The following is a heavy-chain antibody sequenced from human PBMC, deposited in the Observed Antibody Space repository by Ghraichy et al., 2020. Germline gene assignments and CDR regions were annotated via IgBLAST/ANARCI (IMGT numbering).Heavy chain of an antibody. D-gene: IGHD2-21*02. CDR1: GFTFSNYA. CDR3: AIGVVVTAYNWYFDR. J-gene: IGHJ2*01. V-gene: IGHV3-23*01. CDR2: IIGSGGTT. Sequence: GGSLRLSCAASGFTFSNYAMTWVRQAPGKGLEWVSAIIGSGGTTYFADSVRGRFTISRDNSKNTLYLQMNSLRAEDTAVYYCAIGVVVTAYNWYFDRWGRGTLVTVSP.